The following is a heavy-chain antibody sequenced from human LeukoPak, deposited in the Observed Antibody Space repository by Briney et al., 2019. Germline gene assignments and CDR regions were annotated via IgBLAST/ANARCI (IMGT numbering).Heavy chain of an antibody. V-gene: IGHV3-30*04. CDR2: ISYDGSNK. D-gene: IGHD2-2*01. Sequence: GGSLRLSCAASGFTFSSYAMHWVRQAPGKGLEWVAVISYDGSNKHYADSVRGRFTISRDNSKNTLYLQMNSLRAEDTAVYYCARDGVVRDCSSTSCPPTYWGQGTLVNVSS. J-gene: IGHJ4*02. CDR1: GFTFSSYA. CDR3: ARDGVVRDCSSTSCPPTY.